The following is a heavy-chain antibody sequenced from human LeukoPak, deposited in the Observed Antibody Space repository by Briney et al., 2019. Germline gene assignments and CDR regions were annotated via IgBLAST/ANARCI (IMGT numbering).Heavy chain of an antibody. V-gene: IGHV3-21*01. CDR1: GFTVSSNY. D-gene: IGHD4-11*01. J-gene: IGHJ4*02. Sequence: PGGSLRLSCAASGFTVSSNYMSWVRQAPGRGLEWVSSISSSSTYIYYADSVKGRFTISRDNAKNSLYLQMNSLRAEDTAVYYCARDPYSGLFDYWGQGTLVTVSS. CDR2: ISSSSTYI. CDR3: ARDPYSGLFDY.